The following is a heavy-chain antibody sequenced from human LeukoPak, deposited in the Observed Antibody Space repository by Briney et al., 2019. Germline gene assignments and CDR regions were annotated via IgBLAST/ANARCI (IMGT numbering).Heavy chain of an antibody. V-gene: IGHV3-23*01. J-gene: IGHJ5*02. D-gene: IGHD6-13*01. CDR2: ISGSGGNT. CDR1: GFTFKTYS. CDR3: AKEKTAAAAVGTVGFDP. Sequence: PGGSLRLSCVVSGFTFKTYSMNWVRQAPGKGLEWVSAISGSGGNTYYADSVKGRFTISRDNSKNTLYLQMNSLRVDDTAVYYCAKEKTAAAAVGTVGFDPWGQGTLVTVSS.